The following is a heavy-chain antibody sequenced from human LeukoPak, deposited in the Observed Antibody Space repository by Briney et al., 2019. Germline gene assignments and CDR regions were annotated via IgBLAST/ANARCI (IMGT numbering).Heavy chain of an antibody. CDR2: IIPIFGTA. D-gene: IGHD6-19*01. Sequence: ASVKVSCKASGGTFSSYAISWVRQAPGQGLEWMGRIIPIFGTANYAQKFQGRVTITADKSTSTAYMELSSLRSEDTAVYYCAIAPIAVAAGSWGQGTLVTVSS. CDR3: AIAPIAVAAGS. V-gene: IGHV1-69*06. J-gene: IGHJ5*02. CDR1: GGTFSSYA.